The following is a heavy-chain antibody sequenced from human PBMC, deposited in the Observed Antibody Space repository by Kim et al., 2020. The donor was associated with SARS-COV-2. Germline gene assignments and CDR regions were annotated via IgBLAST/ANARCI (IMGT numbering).Heavy chain of an antibody. J-gene: IGHJ4*02. CDR2: ISSSSSYI. Sequence: GGSLRLSCAASGFTFSSYSMNWVRQAPGKGLEWVSSISSSSSYIYYADSVKGRFTISRDNAKNSLYLQMNSLRAEDTAVYYCARDRTAAGTCFDYWGQGTLVTVSS. V-gene: IGHV3-21*01. CDR3: ARDRTAAGTCFDY. D-gene: IGHD6-13*01. CDR1: GFTFSSYS.